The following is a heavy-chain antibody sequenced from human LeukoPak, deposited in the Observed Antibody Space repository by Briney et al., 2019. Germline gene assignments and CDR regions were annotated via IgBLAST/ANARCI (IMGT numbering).Heavy chain of an antibody. Sequence: LGESLKISCKGSGYSFISYWIGWVRQMPGKGREWMGIIYPGDSDTRYSPSFQGQVTISADKSISTAYLQWSSLKASDTAMYYCARGTMVRGVIIGWFDPWGQGTLVTVS. V-gene: IGHV5-51*01. D-gene: IGHD3-10*01. J-gene: IGHJ5*02. CDR3: ARGTMVRGVIIGWFDP. CDR1: GYSFISYW. CDR2: IYPGDSDT.